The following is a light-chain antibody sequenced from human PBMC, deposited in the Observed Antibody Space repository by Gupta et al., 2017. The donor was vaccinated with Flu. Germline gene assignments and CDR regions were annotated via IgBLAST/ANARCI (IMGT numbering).Light chain of an antibody. Sequence: EIVLTQSPDTLSLSPGERATLSCRASQSVSSSYLAWYQQKPGQAPRLLIYGASSRATGIPDRFSGSGYGTDFTLTISRREPEDFAVYYCQQYGSSPPWTFGQGTKVEIK. V-gene: IGKV3-20*01. CDR2: GAS. CDR3: QQYGSSPPWT. J-gene: IGKJ1*01. CDR1: QSVSSSY.